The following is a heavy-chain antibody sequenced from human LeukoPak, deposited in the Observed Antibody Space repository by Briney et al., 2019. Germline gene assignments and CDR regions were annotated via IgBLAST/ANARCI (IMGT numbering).Heavy chain of an antibody. Sequence: PSETLSLTCTVSGDYISRGEYYWSWIRQHPGKGLEWIGYIYVTGSTRYNPYLQSRVTISVDTSRNQFFLKMSSVTAADTAVYYCARHIGGGIEDMDVWGKGTKVTVSS. D-gene: IGHD3-16*02. V-gene: IGHV4-30-4*08. CDR1: GDYISRGEYY. J-gene: IGHJ6*03. CDR2: IYVTGST. CDR3: ARHIGGGIEDMDV.